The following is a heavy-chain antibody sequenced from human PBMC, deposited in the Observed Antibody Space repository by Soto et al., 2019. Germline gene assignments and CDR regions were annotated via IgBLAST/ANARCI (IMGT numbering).Heavy chain of an antibody. CDR3: AKNQGVELVPLATVDWFDP. CDR2: ISGSSFKK. Sequence: VGSLRLSCAASCFIFENFGMSWVRQAPGKGLEWISSISGSSFKKYYADSVKGRFTISRDNSKSTVYLELNNLSAEDTAVYHCAKNQGVELVPLATVDWFDPWGQGSVVTVSS. J-gene: IGHJ5*02. V-gene: IGHV3-23*01. D-gene: IGHD1-26*01. CDR1: CFIFENFG.